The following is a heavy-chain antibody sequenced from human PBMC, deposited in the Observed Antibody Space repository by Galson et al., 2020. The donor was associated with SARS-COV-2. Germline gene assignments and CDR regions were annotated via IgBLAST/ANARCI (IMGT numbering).Heavy chain of an antibody. CDR1: GFTFSTFG. CDR3: AKARGMTNIFFDS. CDR2: ISAAGAT. Sequence: GESLKISCAASGFTFSTFGMSWVRQTPGKGLEWVSGISAAGATYYAKSLKGRISISRDDEKNSLFLQINSLILEDTAVYFCAKARGMTNIFFDSWGQGVRVTVSP. V-gene: IGHV3-23*01. J-gene: IGHJ4*02.